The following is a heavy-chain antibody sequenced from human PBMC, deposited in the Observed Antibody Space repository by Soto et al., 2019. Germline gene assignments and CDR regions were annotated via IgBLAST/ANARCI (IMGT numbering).Heavy chain of an antibody. J-gene: IGHJ2*01. D-gene: IGHD3-22*01. CDR1: GGTFSSYA. V-gene: IGHV1-69*12. CDR2: IIPIFGTA. CDR3: ARDRDDSSGYYPTQGWYFDL. Sequence: QVQLVQSGAEVKKPGSSVKVSCKASGGTFSSYAISWVRQAPGQGLEWMGGIIPIFGTANYAQKFQGRVTITADESTSTAYMELSSLRSEDTALYYCARDRDDSSGYYPTQGWYFDLWGRGTLVTVSS.